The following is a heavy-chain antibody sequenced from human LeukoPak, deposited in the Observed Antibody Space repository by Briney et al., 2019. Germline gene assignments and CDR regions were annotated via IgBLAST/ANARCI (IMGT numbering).Heavy chain of an antibody. CDR1: GFRFDGHG. CDR2: INWHGSSE. Sequence: GGSLRLSCAASGFRFDGHGMSWVRQAPGKGLEWVSGINWHGSSEGYADSVKGRFTISRDNAKNSLYLQMNSLRAEDTALYYCARAAGGYYDSTWTSAEFDYWGRGTLVAVSS. CDR3: ARAAGGYYDSTWTSAEFDY. D-gene: IGHD3-9*01. J-gene: IGHJ4*02. V-gene: IGHV3-20*04.